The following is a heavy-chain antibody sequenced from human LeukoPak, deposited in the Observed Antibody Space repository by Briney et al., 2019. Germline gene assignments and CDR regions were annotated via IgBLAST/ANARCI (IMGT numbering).Heavy chain of an antibody. J-gene: IGHJ4*02. D-gene: IGHD4-17*01. CDR1: GFTFTTYS. Sequence: PGGSLRLSCEASGFTFTTYSMTWVRQAPGKGLEWVSIISSGSSAIFSADALKGRFTISRDDAKNLLYLDMNSLRAEDAAVYYCARGHTAVTRHFDFWGQGTLVTVSS. CDR3: ARGHTAVTRHFDF. V-gene: IGHV3-21*01. CDR2: ISSGSSAI.